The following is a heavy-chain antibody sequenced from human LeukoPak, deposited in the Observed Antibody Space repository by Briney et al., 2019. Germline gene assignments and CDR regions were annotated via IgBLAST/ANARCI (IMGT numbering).Heavy chain of an antibody. CDR2: IVNSGTTT. V-gene: IGHV3-11*01. Sequence: GGSLRLSCAVSGFSIRDYYMSWIRQAPGKGLEWISYIVNSGTTTHYAESVKGRSTISRDNAKNSLYLQMNSLSDEDTAVYYCARDRGFVNILTGYYLDVWGRGTTVIVSS. J-gene: IGHJ6*02. D-gene: IGHD3-9*01. CDR3: ARDRGFVNILTGYYLDV. CDR1: GFSIRDYY.